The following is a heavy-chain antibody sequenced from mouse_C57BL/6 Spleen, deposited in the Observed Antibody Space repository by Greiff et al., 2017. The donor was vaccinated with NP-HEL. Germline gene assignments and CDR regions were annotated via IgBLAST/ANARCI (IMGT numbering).Heavy chain of an antibody. Sequence: EVKLQESGPGLVKPSQSLSLTCSVTGYSITSGYYWNWIRQFPGNKLEWMGYISYDGNNNYNPSLKNRISITRDTSKNQFFLQLNSVTTEDTATXYCARDDGYLYFDYWGQGTTLTVSS. CDR2: ISYDGNN. CDR1: GYSITSGYY. J-gene: IGHJ2*01. V-gene: IGHV3-6*01. CDR3: ARDDGYLYFDY. D-gene: IGHD2-3*01.